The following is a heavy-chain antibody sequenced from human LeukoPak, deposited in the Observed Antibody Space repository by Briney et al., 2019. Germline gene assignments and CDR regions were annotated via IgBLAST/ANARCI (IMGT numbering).Heavy chain of an antibody. V-gene: IGHV3-30-3*01. CDR3: ARGERYFDWLLPGLDY. Sequence: GGSLRLSCAASGFTFSSYAMNWVRQAPGKGLDWVAIISYDGGNKYYADSVKGRFTISKDNSKNTLYLQMNSLRAEDTAVYYCARGERYFDWLLPGLDYWGQGTLVTVSS. CDR2: ISYDGGNK. D-gene: IGHD3-9*01. CDR1: GFTFSSYA. J-gene: IGHJ4*02.